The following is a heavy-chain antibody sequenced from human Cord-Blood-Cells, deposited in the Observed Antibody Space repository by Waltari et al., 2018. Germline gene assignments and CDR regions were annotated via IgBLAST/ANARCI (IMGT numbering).Heavy chain of an antibody. J-gene: IGHJ4*02. Sequence: QVQLQESGPGLVKPSXTLSLTXTVSGGSISSYYWSWIRQPPGKGLEWIGYIYYSGSTNYNPSLKSRVTISVDTSKNQFSLKLSSVTAADTAVYYCARGLRGVGATTDSDYWGQGTLVTVSS. D-gene: IGHD1-26*01. CDR3: ARGLRGVGATTDSDY. CDR2: IYYSGST. V-gene: IGHV4-59*01. CDR1: GGSISSYY.